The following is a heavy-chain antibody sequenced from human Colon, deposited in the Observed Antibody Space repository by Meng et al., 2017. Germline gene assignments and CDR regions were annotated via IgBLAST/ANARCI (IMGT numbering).Heavy chain of an antibody. CDR3: ARGSRVLGGFDY. V-gene: IGHV1-46*01. CDR2: INTSVGYT. J-gene: IGHJ4*02. D-gene: IGHD3-16*01. Sequence: EWMGIINTSVGYTSHAQKFQGRVTMTRDTSTSRVHMEVSSLRSADTAVYYCARGSRVLGGFDYWGQGTLVTVSS.